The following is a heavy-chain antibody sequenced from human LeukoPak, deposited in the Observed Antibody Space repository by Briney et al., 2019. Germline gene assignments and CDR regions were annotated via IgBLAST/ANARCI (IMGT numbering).Heavy chain of an antibody. CDR2: ISSSGSTI. J-gene: IGHJ4*02. Sequence: GGSLRLSCAASGFTFSSYWMSWVRQAPGKGLEWVSYISSSGSTIYYADSVKGRFTISRDNAKNSLYLQMNSLRAEDTAVYYCARDRIVGATFDYWGQGTLVTVSS. D-gene: IGHD1-26*01. CDR3: ARDRIVGATFDY. CDR1: GFTFSSYW. V-gene: IGHV3-48*04.